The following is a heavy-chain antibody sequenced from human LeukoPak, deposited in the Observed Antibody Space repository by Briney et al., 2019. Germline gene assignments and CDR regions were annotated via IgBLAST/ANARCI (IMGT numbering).Heavy chain of an antibody. CDR3: ASIPTYYDILTGYSGYNWFDP. CDR2: IYYRGGT. CDR1: GGSISSYY. V-gene: IGHV4-59*01. Sequence: SETLSLTCTVSGGSISSYYWSWIRQPPGKGLEWIGYIYYRGGTNYNPSLKSRVTISVDTSKNQFSLKLNSVTAADTAVYYCASIPTYYDILTGYSGYNWFDPWGQGTLVTVCS. J-gene: IGHJ5*02. D-gene: IGHD3-9*01.